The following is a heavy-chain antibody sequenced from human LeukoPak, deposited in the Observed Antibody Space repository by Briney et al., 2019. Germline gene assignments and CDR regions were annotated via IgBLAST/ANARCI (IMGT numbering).Heavy chain of an antibody. J-gene: IGHJ5*02. CDR1: GYTFTGYY. D-gene: IGHD3-10*01. CDR3: ATLGVTMVRGVFEQGGWFDP. V-gene: IGHV1-24*01. Sequence: ASVKVSCKASGYTFTGYYMHWVRQAPGKGLEWMGGFDPEDGETIYAQKFQGRVTMTEDTSTDTAYMELSSLRSGDTAVYYCATLGVTMVRGVFEQGGWFDPWGQGTLVTVSS. CDR2: FDPEDGET.